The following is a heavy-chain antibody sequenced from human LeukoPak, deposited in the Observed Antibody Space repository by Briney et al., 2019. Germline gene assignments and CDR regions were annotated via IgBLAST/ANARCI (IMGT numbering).Heavy chain of an antibody. V-gene: IGHV3-23*01. D-gene: IGHD3-3*01. J-gene: IGHJ4*02. CDR1: GFTFSNYG. Sequence: PGGSLRLSCAASGFTFSNYGMSWVRQAPGKGLEWVSTITGSSAGKYYADSVKGRFTTSRDNSMDTLYLQMSSLRAEDTAVYYCAKLRFPVLVDSWGQGTLVTVSS. CDR3: AKLRFPVLVDS. CDR2: ITGSSAGK.